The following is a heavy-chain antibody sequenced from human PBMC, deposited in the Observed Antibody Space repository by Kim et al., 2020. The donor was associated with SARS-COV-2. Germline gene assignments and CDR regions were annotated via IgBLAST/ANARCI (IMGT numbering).Heavy chain of an antibody. CDR3: TREPPRFRQYP. V-gene: IGHV3-49*03. Sequence: GGSLRLSCTTSGFTFGDEAMSWFRQAPGKGLEWVGFIRTKTYGETTEYAASVRGRFTISRDDSKSIAYLQMNSLRAEDTAVYYCTREPPRFRQYPGGQGTLVTVSS. CDR1: GFTFGDEA. CDR2: IRTKTYGETT. J-gene: IGHJ5*02.